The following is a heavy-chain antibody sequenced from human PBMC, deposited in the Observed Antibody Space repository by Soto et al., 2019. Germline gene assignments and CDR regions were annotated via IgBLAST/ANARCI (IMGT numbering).Heavy chain of an antibody. CDR3: ARAGSYYHDAFDI. V-gene: IGHV3-21*01. D-gene: IGHD1-26*01. CDR1: GFTFSSYS. J-gene: IGHJ3*02. Sequence: GGSLRFSCAASGFTFSSYSMNWVRQAPGKGLEWVSSISSSSSYIYYADSVKGRFTISRDNAKNSLYLQMNSLRAEDTAVYYCARAGSYYHDAFDIWGQGTMVTVSS. CDR2: ISSSSSYI.